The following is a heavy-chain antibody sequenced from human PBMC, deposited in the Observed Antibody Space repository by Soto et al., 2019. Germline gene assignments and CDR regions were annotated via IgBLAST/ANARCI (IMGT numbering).Heavy chain of an antibody. CDR2: ISGYGGST. Sequence: GGSLTLSCTASGFTFSTYPMSWVRQAPGKGLGWVSAISGYGGSTYYADSVKGRFTVSRDNSKNTLYLQMNSLRAEDTAVYYCAKGQNHYGRSGYYSYRLDVWGQGTTVTVSS. CDR3: AKGQNHYGRSGYYSYRLDV. J-gene: IGHJ6*02. CDR1: GFTFSTYP. D-gene: IGHD3-22*01. V-gene: IGHV3-23*01.